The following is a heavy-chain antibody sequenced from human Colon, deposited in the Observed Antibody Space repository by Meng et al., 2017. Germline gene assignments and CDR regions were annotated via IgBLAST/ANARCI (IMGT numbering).Heavy chain of an antibody. D-gene: IGHD3-10*01. V-gene: IGHV4-31*03. CDR3: ARRYGSGTYPFDF. CDR1: GASIRGGGYY. J-gene: IGHJ4*02. CDR2: IYYSENT. Sequence: QVPIAESGPGLGKPSDTLALTCSVSGASIRGGGYYWSWIRQVPGKGLDLIGYIYYSENTYYKPSLQSRAIISVDTSKNEFSLRLSSVSAADTAVYYCARRYGSGTYPFDFWGQGILVTVSS.